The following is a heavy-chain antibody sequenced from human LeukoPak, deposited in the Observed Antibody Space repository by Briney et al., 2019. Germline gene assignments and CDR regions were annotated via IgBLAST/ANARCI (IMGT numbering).Heavy chain of an antibody. J-gene: IGHJ4*02. D-gene: IGHD2-15*01. CDR1: GFTFSSYS. CDR2: ISSSSSYI. CDR3: AREYCSGGSCAFDY. Sequence: GGSLRLSCAASGFTFSSYSMNWVRQAPGKGLEWVSSISSSSSYIYYADSVKGRFTISRDNAKDSLYLQMNSLRAEDTAVYYCAREYCSGGSCAFDYWGQGTLVTVSS. V-gene: IGHV3-21*01.